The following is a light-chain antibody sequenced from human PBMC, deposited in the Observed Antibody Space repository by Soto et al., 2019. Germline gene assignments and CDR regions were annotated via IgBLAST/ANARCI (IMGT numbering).Light chain of an antibody. Sequence: QSVLTRPASVSGSPGQSIAISCTGTSSDVGSFNLVSWYQQHPGKAPKLLIYEVSERPSGVSNRFSGSKSGNTASLTISGLQPEDEADYYCCSYAGSLTVVFGGGTQLTVL. CDR2: EVS. V-gene: IGLV2-23*02. CDR3: CSYAGSLTVV. CDR1: SSDVGSFNL. J-gene: IGLJ2*01.